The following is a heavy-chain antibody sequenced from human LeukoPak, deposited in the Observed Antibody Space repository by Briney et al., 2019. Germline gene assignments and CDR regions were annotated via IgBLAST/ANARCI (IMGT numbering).Heavy chain of an antibody. CDR1: GFIVSRSY. V-gene: IGHV3-66*01. Sequence: PGGSLRLSCAASGFIVSRSYMSCIRQAPGKGLEWVSVIYSDGSTYYADSVKGRFTISRDNSKNTLYLQMNSLRGEDTAVYYCARDRQYFEWIHLTNWGQGTLVTVSS. J-gene: IGHJ4*02. CDR2: IYSDGST. D-gene: IGHD3-9*01. CDR3: ARDRQYFEWIHLTN.